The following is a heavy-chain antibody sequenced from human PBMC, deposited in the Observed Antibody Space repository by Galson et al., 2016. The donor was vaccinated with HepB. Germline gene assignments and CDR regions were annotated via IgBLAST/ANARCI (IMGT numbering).Heavy chain of an antibody. J-gene: IGHJ5*02. D-gene: IGHD6-19*01. V-gene: IGHV3-23*01. Sequence: SLRLSCAASGFRVSGNYMNWVRQAPGKGLEWVSAISGSGGSTCYADSVKGRSTISRDNSKNTLYLQMNSLRAEDTAVYYCAKEEGGWYGDWFDPWGQGTLVTVSS. CDR2: ISGSGGST. CDR1: GFRVSGNY. CDR3: AKEEGGWYGDWFDP.